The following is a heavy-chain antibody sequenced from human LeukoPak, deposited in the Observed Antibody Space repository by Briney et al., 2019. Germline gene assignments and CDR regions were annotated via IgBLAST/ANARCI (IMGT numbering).Heavy chain of an antibody. CDR3: ARSPPYCSSTSCPYYFYYMDV. V-gene: IGHV4-31*03. J-gene: IGHJ6*03. D-gene: IGHD2-2*01. Sequence: PSQTLSLTCTVSGGSISSGGYYWSWLRQHPGRGLEWVGYIYYSGSTYYNPSLKSRVTISVDTSKNQFSLKLSSVTTADTAVYYCARSPPYCSSTSCPYYFYYMDVWGKGTTVTVSS. CDR2: IYYSGST. CDR1: GGSISSGGYY.